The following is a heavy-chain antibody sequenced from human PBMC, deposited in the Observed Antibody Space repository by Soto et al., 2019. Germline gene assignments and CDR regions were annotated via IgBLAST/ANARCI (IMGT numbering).Heavy chain of an antibody. D-gene: IGHD1-26*01. CDR1: GGSISSGGYS. J-gene: IGHJ4*02. V-gene: IGHV4-30-2*01. CDR2: IYHSGST. Sequence: QLQLQESGSGLVKPSQTLSLTCAVSGGSISSGGYSWSWIRQPPGKGLEWIGYIYHSGSTYYNPSLKSRVTISVDRSKTQFSRKLSSVTAADTAVYYCARDRRGGSYGFDYWGQGTLVTVSS. CDR3: ARDRRGGSYGFDY.